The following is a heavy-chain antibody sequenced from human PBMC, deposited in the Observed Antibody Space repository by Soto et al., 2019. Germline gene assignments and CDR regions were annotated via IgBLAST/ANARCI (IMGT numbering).Heavy chain of an antibody. J-gene: IGHJ4*02. CDR1: GFTFSTYA. Sequence: GGSLRLSCAASGFTFSTYAMAWIRQAPGKGLEWVSGISDNGGRTYYAASVKGRFTISRDNSKNTLYLQMNSLGAEETAVYYCARDRPDVTVVPGIDQPMFDYWGQGTPVTVSS. D-gene: IGHD2-2*01. CDR3: ARDRPDVTVVPGIDQPMFDY. CDR2: ISDNGGRT. V-gene: IGHV3-23*01.